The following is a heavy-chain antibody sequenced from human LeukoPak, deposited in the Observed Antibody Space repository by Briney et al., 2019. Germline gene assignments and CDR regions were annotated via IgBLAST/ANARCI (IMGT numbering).Heavy chain of an antibody. V-gene: IGHV3-30-3*01. Sequence: PGRSLRLSCAASGFTFSSYAMHWVRQAPGKGLEWVAVISYDGSNKYYADSVKGRFTISRDNSKNTLYLQMNSLRAEDTAVYYCARGSDYGDYYFDHWGQGTLVTVSS. J-gene: IGHJ4*02. CDR3: ARGSDYGDYYFDH. CDR1: GFTFSSYA. CDR2: ISYDGSNK. D-gene: IGHD4-17*01.